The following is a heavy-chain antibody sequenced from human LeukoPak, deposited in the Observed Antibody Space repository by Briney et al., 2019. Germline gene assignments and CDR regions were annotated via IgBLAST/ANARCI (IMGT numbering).Heavy chain of an antibody. D-gene: IGHD5-18*01. CDR1: GGSISSYY. V-gene: IGHV4-59*01. Sequence: PSETLSLTCTVSGGSISSYYWSWIRQPPGKGLEWIGYIYYSGSTNYNPSLKSRVTISVDTSKNQFSLKLSSVTAADTAVYYCARGPQWIQLWLAAFDIWGQGTMVTVSS. CDR2: IYYSGST. CDR3: ARGPQWIQLWLAAFDI. J-gene: IGHJ3*02.